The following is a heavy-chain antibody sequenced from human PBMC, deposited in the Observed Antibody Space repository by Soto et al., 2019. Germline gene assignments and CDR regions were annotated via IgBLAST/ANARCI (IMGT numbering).Heavy chain of an antibody. CDR2: IKQDGSEK. CDR3: ARDYYDFWSGSYYYYMDV. Sequence: PGGSLRLSCAASGFTFSSYWMSWVRQAPGKGLEWVANIKQDGSEKFYVDSVKGRFTISRDNAKNSLYLQMNSLRAEDTAMYYCARDYYDFWSGSYYYYMDVWGKGTTVTVSS. V-gene: IGHV3-7*01. J-gene: IGHJ6*03. CDR1: GFTFSSYW. D-gene: IGHD3-3*01.